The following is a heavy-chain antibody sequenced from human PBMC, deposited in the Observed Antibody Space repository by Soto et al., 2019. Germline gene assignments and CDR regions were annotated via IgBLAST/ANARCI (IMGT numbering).Heavy chain of an antibody. CDR3: ARDSSGWYGFDY. CDR1: GFSLDTRGVG. V-gene: IGHV2-5*02. Sequence: QITLKESGPTLVKPTQTLTLTCTFSGFSLDTRGVGVGWIRQPPGKALEWLALIYWDDDKRYSPSLKSRLTIXKXXSRNQVALTLANMDPMDSATYYCARDSSGWYGFDYWGQGKLVTVTS. CDR2: IYWDDDK. J-gene: IGHJ4*02. D-gene: IGHD6-19*01.